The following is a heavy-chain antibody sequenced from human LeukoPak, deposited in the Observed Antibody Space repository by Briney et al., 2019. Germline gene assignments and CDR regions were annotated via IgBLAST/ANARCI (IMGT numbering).Heavy chain of an antibody. D-gene: IGHD2-8*02. Sequence: GRSLRLSCAASGFTFSSYAMHWVRQAPGKGLEWVAVISYDGSNKYYADSVKGRFTISGDNSKNTLYLQMNSLRAEDTAVYYCTGRFDPWGQGTLVTVSS. CDR2: ISYDGSNK. J-gene: IGHJ5*02. V-gene: IGHV3-30*01. CDR3: TGRFDP. CDR1: GFTFSSYA.